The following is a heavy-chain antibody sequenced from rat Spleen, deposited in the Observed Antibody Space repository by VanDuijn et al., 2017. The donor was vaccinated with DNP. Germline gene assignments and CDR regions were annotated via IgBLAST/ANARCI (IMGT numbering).Heavy chain of an antibody. D-gene: IGHD1-7*01. J-gene: IGHJ2*01. Sequence: EVQLVESDGGLVQPGRSLKLSCAASGFTFSDYYMAWVRQAPKKGLEWVATIIYDGSRTYYRDSVKGRFTISRDNAKSTLYLQMDSLRSEDTATYYCATHLGMGIDYFDYWGQGVMVTVSS. CDR2: IIYDGSRT. CDR3: ATHLGMGIDYFDY. CDR1: GFTFSDYY. V-gene: IGHV5S10*01.